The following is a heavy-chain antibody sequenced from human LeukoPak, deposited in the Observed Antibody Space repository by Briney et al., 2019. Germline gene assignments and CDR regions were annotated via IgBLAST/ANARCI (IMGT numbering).Heavy chain of an antibody. D-gene: IGHD6-13*01. CDR1: GYTFAGNY. J-gene: IGHJ4*02. V-gene: IGHV1-2*02. CDR2: INPNSGGS. CDR3: ARVSSSSWYRRGNDY. Sequence: GASVKVSCKASGYTFAGNYMHWVRQAPGQGLEWMGWINPNSGGSNYAQKFQGRVTMTRDTSISTAYMELRSLRSDDTAVYYCARVSSSSWYRRGNDYWGQGTLVTVSS.